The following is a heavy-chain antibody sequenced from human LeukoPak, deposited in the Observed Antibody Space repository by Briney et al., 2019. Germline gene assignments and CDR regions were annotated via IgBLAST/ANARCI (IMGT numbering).Heavy chain of an antibody. CDR3: ARHASGVFDY. CDR2: IDSGGDT. CDR1: GGSIGRSYY. D-gene: IGHD1-26*01. J-gene: IGHJ4*02. V-gene: IGHV4-39*01. Sequence: PSESLSLTCTVSGGSIGRSYYWGRIRQPPGKALYWIGRIDSGGDTHHNPSLKSRVTMSVDTSKNHFSLKLSSVTAADTAVYYCARHASGVFDYWGQGTLVTVSS.